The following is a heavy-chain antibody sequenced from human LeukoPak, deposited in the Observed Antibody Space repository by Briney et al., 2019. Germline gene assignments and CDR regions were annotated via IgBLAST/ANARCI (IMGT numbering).Heavy chain of an antibody. CDR3: ARGYEEWELLLGAFDI. D-gene: IGHD1-26*01. CDR2: INPNSGGT. Sequence: RASVKVSCKASGYTFTGYYMHWGRQAPEQRLEWMSWINPNSGGTNYAQKFQGRVTITRDTSISTAYMEPSRPRSDDTAVYYCARGYEEWELLLGAFDIWGQGTMVTVSS. J-gene: IGHJ3*02. V-gene: IGHV1-2*02. CDR1: GYTFTGYY.